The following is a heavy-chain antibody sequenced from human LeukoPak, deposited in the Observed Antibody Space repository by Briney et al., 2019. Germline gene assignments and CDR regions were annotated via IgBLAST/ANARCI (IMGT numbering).Heavy chain of an antibody. CDR2: IYGGGST. V-gene: IGHV3-53*01. J-gene: IGHJ3*02. CDR3: ARDFNSSGYYYTTAFDI. Sequence: PGGSLRLSCAASGFTVSSNFMSWVRQAPGKGLEWVSVIYGGGSTYYADSVKGRFTISRDTYKNTLYLQMNSLRAEDTAVYYCARDFNSSGYYYTTAFDIWGQGTMVTVSS. D-gene: IGHD3-22*01. CDR1: GFTVSSNF.